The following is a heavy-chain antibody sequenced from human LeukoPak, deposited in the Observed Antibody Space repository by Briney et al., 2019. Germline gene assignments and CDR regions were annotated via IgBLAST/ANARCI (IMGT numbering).Heavy chain of an antibody. J-gene: IGHJ4*02. D-gene: IGHD3-10*01. CDR1: GFTFSSSW. Sequence: GGSLRLSCAASGFTFSSSWMSWVRQAPGEGLEWVANIKQDGSEKYYVDSVKGRFTISRDNAKNSLYLQMNSLRAEDTAVYFCARVVPPLYYFDYWGQGTLVTVSS. CDR3: ARVVPPLYYFDY. V-gene: IGHV3-7*01. CDR2: IKQDGSEK.